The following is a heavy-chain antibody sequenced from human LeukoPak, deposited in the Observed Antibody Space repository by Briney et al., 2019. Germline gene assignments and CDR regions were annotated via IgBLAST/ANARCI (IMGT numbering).Heavy chain of an antibody. J-gene: IGHJ3*02. D-gene: IGHD3-16*02. CDR2: ISSSGRGGSVI. Sequence: GGSLRLSCAASGFTFSRYEMNWVRQAPGKGLEWVSYISSSGRGGSVIYYADSVKGRFTISRDNAKNLLYLQLNSLRAEDTAVYYCARDYRRMWGAFDIWGQGTMVTVSS. V-gene: IGHV3-48*03. CDR3: ARDYRRMWGAFDI. CDR1: GFTFSRYE.